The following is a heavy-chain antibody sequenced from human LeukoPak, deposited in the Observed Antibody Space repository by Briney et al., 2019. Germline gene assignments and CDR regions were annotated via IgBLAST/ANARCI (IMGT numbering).Heavy chain of an antibody. CDR3: ARSSGWYLYYYYYYMDV. V-gene: IGHV1-2*02. J-gene: IGHJ6*03. CDR1: GYTFTGYY. CDR2: INPNSGGT. Sequence: ASVKVSCKASGYTFTGYYMHWVRQAPGQGLEWMGWINPNSGGTNYAQKFQGRVTMTRNTSISTAYMELSSLRSEDTAVYYCARSSGWYLYYYYYYMDVWGKGTTVTISS. D-gene: IGHD6-19*01.